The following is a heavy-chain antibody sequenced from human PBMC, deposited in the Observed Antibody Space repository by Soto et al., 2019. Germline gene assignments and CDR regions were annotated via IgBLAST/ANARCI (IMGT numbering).Heavy chain of an antibody. Sequence: QVQLVQSGVEVKKPGSSVNVSCKASGGTFSSYAICWVRLAPGQGFEWRGGVSPIYGKENYAQNFSGRVTILADNSPSTAYIELSRVRSEDTAVYYCARDRLAQDVVVVAASQNYSYGTDYWGQEPTVTVCS. CDR3: ARDRLAQDVVVVAASQNYSYGTDY. V-gene: IGHV1-69*06. CDR1: GGTFSSYA. J-gene: IGHJ6*02. CDR2: VSPIYGKE. D-gene: IGHD2-15*01.